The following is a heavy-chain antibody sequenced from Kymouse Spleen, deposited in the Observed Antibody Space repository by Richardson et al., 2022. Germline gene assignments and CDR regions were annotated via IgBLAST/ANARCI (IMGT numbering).Heavy chain of an antibody. Sequence: QLQLQESGPGLVKPSETLSLTCTVSGGSISSSSYYWGWIRQPPGKGLEWIGSIYYSGSTYYNPSLKSRVTISVDTSKNQFSLKLSSVTAADTAVYYCAITGTTGVLLLLRYGRLGPRDHGHRLL. CDR3: AITGTTGVLLLLRYGR. J-gene: IGHJ6*02. V-gene: IGHV4-39*01. CDR2: IYYSGST. D-gene: IGHD1-7*01. CDR1: GGSISSSSYY.